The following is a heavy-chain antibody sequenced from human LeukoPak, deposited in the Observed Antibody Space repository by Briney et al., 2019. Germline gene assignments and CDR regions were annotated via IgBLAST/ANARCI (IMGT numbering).Heavy chain of an antibody. V-gene: IGHV1-69*04. CDR1: GGTFSSYA. D-gene: IGHD6-19*01. Sequence: GSSVKVSCKASGGTFSSYAISWVRQAPGQGLEWMGRIIPILGIANYAQKFQGRVTITADKSTSTAYMELSSLRPEDTAVYYCARDGGIAVAQGEFDYWGQGTLVTVSS. CDR2: IIPILGIA. J-gene: IGHJ4*02. CDR3: ARDGGIAVAQGEFDY.